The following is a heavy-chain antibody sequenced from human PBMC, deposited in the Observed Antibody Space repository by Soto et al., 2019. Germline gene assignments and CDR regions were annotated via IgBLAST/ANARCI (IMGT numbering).Heavy chain of an antibody. Sequence: QVQLVQSGAEVKKPGSSVKVSCKASGGTFSSYAISWMRQAPGPGLEWMGVSIPIFGTANYAKKFQGRVTITAVESTGAPYMERSSLRFEDTDVYYCARGYCIVEATYFDYWGQGTLVTVSS. CDR2: SIPIFGTA. V-gene: IGHV1-69*01. J-gene: IGHJ4*02. CDR1: GGTFSSYA. D-gene: IGHD1-26*01. CDR3: ARGYCIVEATYFDY.